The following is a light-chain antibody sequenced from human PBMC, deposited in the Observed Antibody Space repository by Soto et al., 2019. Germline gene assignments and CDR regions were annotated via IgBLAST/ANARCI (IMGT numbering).Light chain of an antibody. J-gene: IGKJ3*01. CDR1: QGISSY. V-gene: IGKV1-9*01. Sequence: DIQLTQSPSFLSASVGDRVTITCRASQGISSYLAWYQQKPGKAPKLLIYAASTLQSGVPSRFSGSGSGTEFTLTISSLQPEDFATYYLQQRGAFGPGTKVDIK. CDR3: QQRGA. CDR2: AAS.